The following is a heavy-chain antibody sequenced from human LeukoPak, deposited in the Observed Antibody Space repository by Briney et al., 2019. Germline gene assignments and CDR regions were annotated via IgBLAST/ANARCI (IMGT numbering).Heavy chain of an antibody. CDR2: IHYSGST. CDR3: ARRYCSGGSCYSDNWFDH. D-gene: IGHD2-15*01. Sequence: PSEIPSLTCAVSGGSISSSSYYWGWLRQPPGKGLEWIGGIHYSGSTYYNPSLKSRVTISVDTSKNQFSLKLSSVTAADTAVYYCARRYCSGGSCYSDNWFDHWGQGTLVTVSS. V-gene: IGHV4-39*01. J-gene: IGHJ5*02. CDR1: GGSISSSSYY.